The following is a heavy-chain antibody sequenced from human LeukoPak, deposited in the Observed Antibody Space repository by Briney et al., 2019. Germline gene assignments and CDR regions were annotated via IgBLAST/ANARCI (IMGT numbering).Heavy chain of an antibody. V-gene: IGHV4-61*05. CDR1: GGSISSSSYY. J-gene: IGHJ3*02. Sequence: SETLSLTCTVSGGSISSSSYYWGWIRQPPGKGLEWIGYIYYSGSTNYNPSLKSRVTISVDTSKNQFSLKLSFVTAADTAVYYCARFGGYYYDSSGYLNAFDIWGQGTMVTVSS. D-gene: IGHD3-22*01. CDR2: IYYSGST. CDR3: ARFGGYYYDSSGYLNAFDI.